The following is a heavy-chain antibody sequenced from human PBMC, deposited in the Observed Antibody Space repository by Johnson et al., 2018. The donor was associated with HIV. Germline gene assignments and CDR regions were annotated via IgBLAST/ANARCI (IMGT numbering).Heavy chain of an antibody. J-gene: IGHJ3*02. CDR3: ARDVRMDKAFDI. D-gene: IGHD2-15*01. CDR2: IYSGGST. V-gene: IGHV3-53*01. Sequence: VQLVESGGGLIQPGGSLRLSCAASGFTVSSNYMSWVRQAPGKGLEWGSVIYSGGSTYYADSVRGRFTISRDNSKNTPYLQMNSLRAEDTAVYYCARDVRMDKAFDIWGQGTMVTVSS. CDR1: GFTVSSNY.